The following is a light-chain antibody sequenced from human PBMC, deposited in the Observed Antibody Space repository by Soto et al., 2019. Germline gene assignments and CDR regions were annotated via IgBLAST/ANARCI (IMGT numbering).Light chain of an antibody. Sequence: EIVMTQSPATLSVSPGERATLSCRASQSVSSNLAGYQQKPGQAPRLLIYGASTRATGIPARFSGSGSGTEFTLTISSLQSEDFAVYYCQQYNNWPRTFGQGTK. J-gene: IGKJ1*01. CDR1: QSVSSN. CDR2: GAS. CDR3: QQYNNWPRT. V-gene: IGKV3-15*01.